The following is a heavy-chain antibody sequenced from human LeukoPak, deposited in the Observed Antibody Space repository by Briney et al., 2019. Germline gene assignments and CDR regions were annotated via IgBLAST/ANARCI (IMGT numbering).Heavy chain of an antibody. Sequence: KPSETLSLTCTVSGGSISSSSYYWGWIRQPPGKGLEWIGSIYHSGSTNYNPSIKSRVSISVDKSKNQFSLKLTSVTAADTAMYYCARKQHLEPSSYYYYYMDVWGKGTTVTVS. CDR3: ARKQHLEPSSYYYYYMDV. J-gene: IGHJ6*03. CDR2: IYHSGST. V-gene: IGHV4-39*07. CDR1: GGSISSSSYY. D-gene: IGHD6-13*01.